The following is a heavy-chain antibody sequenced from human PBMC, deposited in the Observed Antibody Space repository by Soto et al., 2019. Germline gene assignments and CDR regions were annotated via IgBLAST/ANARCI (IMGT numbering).Heavy chain of an antibody. CDR1: GGSISSGGYY. Sequence: QVQLQESGPGLVKPSQTLSLTCTVSGGSISSGGYYWSWIRQHPGKGLEWIGYIYYSGSTYYNPSLSSRVTRSVDTSTIQCSLKLSSVTAADTAVYYCAASCVGCGGFNYYGMDVWGQGTTVTVSS. J-gene: IGHJ6*02. CDR2: IYYSGST. D-gene: IGHD2-21*01. V-gene: IGHV4-31*03. CDR3: AASCVGCGGFNYYGMDV.